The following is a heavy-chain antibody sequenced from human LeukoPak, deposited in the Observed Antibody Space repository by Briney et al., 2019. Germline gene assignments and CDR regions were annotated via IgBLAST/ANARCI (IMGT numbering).Heavy chain of an antibody. CDR3: ARDHYDFWSGYYTGGYYYGMDV. J-gene: IGHJ6*02. CDR1: GFTFSSYA. Sequence: PGGSLRLSCAASGFTFSSYAMHWVRQAPGKGLEWVAVISYDGSNKYYVDSVKGRFTISRDNSKNTLYLQMNSLRAEDTAVYYCARDHYDFWSGYYTGGYYYGMDVWGQGTTVTVSS. V-gene: IGHV3-30*04. CDR2: ISYDGSNK. D-gene: IGHD3-3*01.